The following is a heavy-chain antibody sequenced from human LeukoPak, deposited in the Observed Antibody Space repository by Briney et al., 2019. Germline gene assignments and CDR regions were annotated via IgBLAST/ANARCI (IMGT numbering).Heavy chain of an antibody. J-gene: IGHJ3*02. CDR3: ARVGSGSYFLDGFDI. D-gene: IGHD1-26*01. V-gene: IGHV3-33*01. CDR1: GFTFSSYG. Sequence: GGSLRLSCAASGFTFSSYGMHWVRQAPGKGLEWVAVIWYDGSIKYYADPVKGRFTISRDNPKNTLYLQMNSLRAEDTAVYYCARVGSGSYFLDGFDIWGQGTMVTVSS. CDR2: IWYDGSIK.